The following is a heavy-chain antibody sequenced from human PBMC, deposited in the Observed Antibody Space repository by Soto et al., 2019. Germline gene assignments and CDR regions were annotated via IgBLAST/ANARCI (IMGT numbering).Heavy chain of an antibody. Sequence: FSGVAVTTKKICVSWIRRPPGKALEWLALIDWDDDKYYSTSLKTRLTISKDTSKNQVVLTMTNMDPVETATYYCARAQYSSTLDYWGQGTLVTVSS. J-gene: IGHJ4*02. D-gene: IGHD6-13*01. CDR2: IDWDDDK. CDR1: GVAVTTKKIC. V-gene: IGHV2-70*01. CDR3: ARAQYSSTLDY.